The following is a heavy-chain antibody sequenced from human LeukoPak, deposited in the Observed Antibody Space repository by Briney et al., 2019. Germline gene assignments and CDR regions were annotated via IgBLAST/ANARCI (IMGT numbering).Heavy chain of an antibody. J-gene: IGHJ3*02. D-gene: IGHD2-8*01. V-gene: IGHV3-74*01. Sequence: GRSLRLSCAASGFTFSAYWMHWVRQGPGKGLVWVSRINSDGSGTTYADSVKGRFTISRDNTKNTLYLQMNSLRAEDTAVYYCARGGQNGALDIWGQGTMVTVSS. CDR2: INSDGSGT. CDR1: GFTFSAYW. CDR3: ARGGQNGALDI.